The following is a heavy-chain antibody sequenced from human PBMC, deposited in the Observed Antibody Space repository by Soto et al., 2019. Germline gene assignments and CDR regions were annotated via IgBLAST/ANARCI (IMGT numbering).Heavy chain of an antibody. J-gene: IGHJ5*02. CDR2: IIGDGSTT. CDR1: GFTFSTYW. CDR3: ARGGLRSYWFDP. D-gene: IGHD3-10*01. Sequence: EVQLVESGGGLVQPGGSLRLSCAASGFTFSTYWMHWVRQAPGKGLVWVSRIIGDGSTTNYADSVKGRFTTSRDNAKNMLYLQVSGLRAEDTAVYYCARGGLRSYWFDPWGQGTLVTVSS. V-gene: IGHV3-74*01.